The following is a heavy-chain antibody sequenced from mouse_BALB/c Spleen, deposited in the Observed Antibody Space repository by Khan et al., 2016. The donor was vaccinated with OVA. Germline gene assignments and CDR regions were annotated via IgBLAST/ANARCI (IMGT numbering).Heavy chain of an antibody. CDR2: INTDGGST. Sequence: DVQLQESGGGLVQPGGSLKLSCAASGFTFSRYGMSWVRQTPDKRLELVATINTDGGSTSYPDSVKGRFTISRDNAKNTLYLQMSSLKSEDTAMYYCPRGWALAYWGQGTSVTVSS. CDR1: GFTFSRYG. CDR3: PRGWALAY. D-gene: IGHD2-3*01. V-gene: IGHV5-6-3*01. J-gene: IGHJ4*01.